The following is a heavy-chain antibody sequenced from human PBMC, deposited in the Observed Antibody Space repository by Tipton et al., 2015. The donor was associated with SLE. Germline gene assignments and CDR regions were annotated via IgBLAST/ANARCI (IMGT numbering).Heavy chain of an antibody. V-gene: IGHV3-30*02. CDR2: IRYDGSNK. CDR1: GFTFSSYG. CDR3: ARGGAYCSGGSCYGGDAFDI. J-gene: IGHJ3*02. Sequence: SLRLSCAASGFTFSSYGMHWVRQAPGKGLEWVAFIRYDGSNKYYADSVKGRFTISRDNAKNSLYLQMNSLRAEDTAVYYCARGGAYCSGGSCYGGDAFDIWGQGTMVTVSS. D-gene: IGHD2-15*01.